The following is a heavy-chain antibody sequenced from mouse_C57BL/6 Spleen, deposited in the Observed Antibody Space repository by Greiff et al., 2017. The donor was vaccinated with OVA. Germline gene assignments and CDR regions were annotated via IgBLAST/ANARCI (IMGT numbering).Heavy chain of an antibody. CDR1: GYSITSGYY. Sequence: EVQLQESGPGLVKPSQSLSLTCSVTGYSITSGYYWNWIRQFPGNKLEWMGYISYDGSNNYNPSLKNRISITRDTSKNQFFLKLNSVTTEDTATYYCAREDDYGRDVWGTGTTVTVSS. V-gene: IGHV3-6*01. D-gene: IGHD2-4*01. J-gene: IGHJ1*03. CDR3: AREDDYGRDV. CDR2: ISYDGSN.